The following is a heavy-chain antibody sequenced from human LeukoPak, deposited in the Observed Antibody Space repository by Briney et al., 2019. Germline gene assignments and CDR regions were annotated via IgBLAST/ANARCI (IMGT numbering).Heavy chain of an antibody. Sequence: GGSLRLSCAASGFTFDDYAMHWVRQAPGKGLEWVSGISWNSGSIGYADSVKGRFTISRDNTKNSLYLQMNSLRAEDTAVYYCANGEYQLLSDWFDPWGQGTLVTVSS. CDR1: GFTFDDYA. V-gene: IGHV3-9*01. J-gene: IGHJ5*02. CDR2: ISWNSGSI. CDR3: ANGEYQLLSDWFDP. D-gene: IGHD2-2*01.